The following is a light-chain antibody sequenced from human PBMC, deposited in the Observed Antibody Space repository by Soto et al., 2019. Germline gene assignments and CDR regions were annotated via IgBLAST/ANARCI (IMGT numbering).Light chain of an antibody. J-gene: IGLJ1*01. CDR1: SSNIWAGYD. Sequence: QSVLTQPPSVSGAPGKRVTISCTGRSSNIWAGYDVHWYQQLPGTAPKLLIYGNSNRPSGVPDRFSGSKSGTSASLAITGLQAEDEADYYFQSYDSSLSGSGVFGAGTKLTVL. CDR3: QSYDSSLSGSGV. CDR2: GNS. V-gene: IGLV1-40*01.